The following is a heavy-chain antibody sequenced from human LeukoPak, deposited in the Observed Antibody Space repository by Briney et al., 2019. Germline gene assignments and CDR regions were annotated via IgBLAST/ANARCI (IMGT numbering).Heavy chain of an antibody. D-gene: IGHD5-24*01. J-gene: IGHJ4*02. V-gene: IGHV4-61*05. Sequence: SETLSLTCTVGGGYISTSNYYWAWIRQPPGKGLEWIGYIYYSGSTNYNPSLKSRVTISVDTSKNQFSLKLSSVTAADTAVYYCARNRDAYTHWGQGTLVTVSS. CDR1: GGYISTSNYY. CDR2: IYYSGST. CDR3: ARNRDAYTH.